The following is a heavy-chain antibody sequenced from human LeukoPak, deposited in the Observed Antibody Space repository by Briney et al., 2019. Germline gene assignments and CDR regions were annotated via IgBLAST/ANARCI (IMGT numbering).Heavy chain of an antibody. V-gene: IGHV3-66*02. Sequence: GGSLRLSCAVSGFSVSSDYMSWVRQAPGKGLEWVSVIYSGGSTYYADSMKGRFIISRDNSKNTLSLQMNSLTAEDTAVYYCARGGGAFCGDNCYRDFDYWGQGTLVTVPS. D-gene: IGHD2-21*02. CDR2: IYSGGST. J-gene: IGHJ4*02. CDR1: GFSVSSDY. CDR3: ARGGGAFCGDNCYRDFDY.